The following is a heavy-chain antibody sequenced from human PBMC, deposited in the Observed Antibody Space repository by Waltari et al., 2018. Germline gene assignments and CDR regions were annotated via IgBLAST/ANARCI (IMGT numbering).Heavy chain of an antibody. CDR2: ISSSGSTI. V-gene: IGHV3-11*04. Sequence: QVQLVESGGGLVKPGGSLRLSCAASGFTFSDYYMSWIRQAPGKGLEWVSYISSSGSTIYYADAVKGRFTISRDNAKNSLYLQMNSLRAEDTAVYYCASFYSGSRRSRYYFDYWGQGTLVTVSS. J-gene: IGHJ4*02. CDR3: ASFYSGSRRSRYYFDY. CDR1: GFTFSDYY. D-gene: IGHD1-26*01.